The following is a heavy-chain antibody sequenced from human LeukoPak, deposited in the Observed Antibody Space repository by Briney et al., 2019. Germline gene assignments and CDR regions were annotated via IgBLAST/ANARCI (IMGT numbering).Heavy chain of an antibody. CDR2: IYHSGST. D-gene: IGHD2-8*02. CDR3: AREGGSGGEFYYYYYYMDV. V-gene: IGHV4-4*02. CDR1: GGSISSSNW. J-gene: IGHJ6*03. Sequence: PSETLSLTCAVSGGSISSSNWWSWVRQPPGKGLEWIGEIYHSGSTNYNPSLKSRVTISVDTSKNQFSLKLSSVTAADTAVYYCAREGGSGGEFYYYYYYMDVWGKGTTVTVSS.